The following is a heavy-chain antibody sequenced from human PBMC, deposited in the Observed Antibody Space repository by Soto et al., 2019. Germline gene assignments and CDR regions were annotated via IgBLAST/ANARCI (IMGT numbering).Heavy chain of an antibody. CDR2: IYYSGST. CDR3: ARVRDYDFWSGYILDY. V-gene: IGHV4-59*01. J-gene: IGHJ4*02. D-gene: IGHD3-3*01. Sequence: TSETLSLTCTVSGGSISSYYWSWIRQPPGKGLEWIGYIYYSGSTNYNPSLKSRVTISVDTSKNQFSLKLSSVTAADTAVYYCARVRDYDFWSGYILDYWGQGTLVTVSS. CDR1: GGSISSYY.